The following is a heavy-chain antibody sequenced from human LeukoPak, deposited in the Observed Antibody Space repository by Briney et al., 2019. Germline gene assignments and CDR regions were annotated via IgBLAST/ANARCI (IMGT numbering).Heavy chain of an antibody. V-gene: IGHV5-51*01. D-gene: IGHD2-15*01. Sequence: GESLKISCKGSGYSFTSYWIGWVRQMPGKGLEWMGIIYPGDSDTRYSPSFRGQATISADKTISTAYLQWSSLKASDTAMYYCARRRSCSGGSCYEDFDYWGQGTLVTVSS. J-gene: IGHJ4*02. CDR3: ARRRSCSGGSCYEDFDY. CDR1: GYSFTSYW. CDR2: IYPGDSDT.